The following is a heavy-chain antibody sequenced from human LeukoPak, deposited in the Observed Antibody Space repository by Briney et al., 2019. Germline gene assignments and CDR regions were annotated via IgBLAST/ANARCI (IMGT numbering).Heavy chain of an antibody. V-gene: IGHV3-53*01. CDR1: GFTFSSYW. CDR2: IYSGGST. J-gene: IGHJ4*02. D-gene: IGHD2-15*01. Sequence: GGSLRLSCAASGFTFSSYWMSWVRQAPGKGLEWVSVIYSGGSTYYADSVKGRFTISRDNSKNTLYLQMNSLRAEDTAVYYCARGGERYCSGGSCYDGFDYWGQGTLVTVSS. CDR3: ARGGERYCSGGSCYDGFDY.